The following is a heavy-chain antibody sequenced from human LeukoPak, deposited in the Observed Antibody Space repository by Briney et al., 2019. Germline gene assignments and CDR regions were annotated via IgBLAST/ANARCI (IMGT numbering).Heavy chain of an antibody. CDR1: GFTFSSYS. D-gene: IGHD3-9*01. CDR3: ARDRGLYYDILTGYYISYYGMDV. J-gene: IGHJ6*02. V-gene: IGHV3-21*01. CDR2: ISSSSSYI. Sequence: PGGSLRLSCAASGFTFSSYSMNWVRQAPGKGLEWVSSISSSSSYIYYADSVEGRFTISRDNAKNSLYLQMNSLRAEDTAVYYCARDRGLYYDILTGYYISYYGMDVWGQGTTVTVSS.